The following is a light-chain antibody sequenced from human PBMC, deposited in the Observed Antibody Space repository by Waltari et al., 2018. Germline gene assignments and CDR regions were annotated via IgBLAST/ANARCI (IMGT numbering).Light chain of an antibody. CDR2: KAP. CDR1: QSISSW. J-gene: IGKJ1*01. Sequence: DIQMTQSPSTLSASVGDRVTITCRASQSISSWLAWYQQKPGKAPKLLIYKAPSLESGVPSRFSGSGSGTEFTLTISSLQPDDFATYYCQQTREWTFGQGTKVEIK. CDR3: QQTREWT. V-gene: IGKV1-5*03.